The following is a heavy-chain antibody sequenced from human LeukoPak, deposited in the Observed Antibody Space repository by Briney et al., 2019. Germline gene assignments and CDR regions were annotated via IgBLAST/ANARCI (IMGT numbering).Heavy chain of an antibody. CDR2: ISTSGSTI. CDR1: GFTFSNFE. CDR3: ARETAAINFDY. J-gene: IGHJ4*02. V-gene: IGHV3-48*03. Sequence: GGSLRLSCGVSGFTFSNFEMNWVRQAPGKGLGWISYISTSGSTIYYADSVKGRFTISRDNAKNSLYLQMNSLRVEDTAIYYCARETAAINFDYWGQGTLVTVSS. D-gene: IGHD6-13*01.